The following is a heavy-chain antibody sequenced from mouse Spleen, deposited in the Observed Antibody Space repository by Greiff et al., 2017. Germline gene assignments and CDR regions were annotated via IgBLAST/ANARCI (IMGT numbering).Heavy chain of an antibody. CDR3: ARAYYYGSSYAWFAY. CDR1: GYSFTGYY. V-gene: IGHV1-42*01. J-gene: IGHJ3*01. Sequence: EVQLQQSGPELVKPGASVKISCKASGYSFTGYYMNWVKQSPEKSLEWIGEINPSTGGTTYNQKFKAKATLTVDKSSSTAYMQLKSLTSEDSAVYYCARAYYYGSSYAWFAYWGQGTLVTVSA. CDR2: INPSTGGT. D-gene: IGHD1-1*01.